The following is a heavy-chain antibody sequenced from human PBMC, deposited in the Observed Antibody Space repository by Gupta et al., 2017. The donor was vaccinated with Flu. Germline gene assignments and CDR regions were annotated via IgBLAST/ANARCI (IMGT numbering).Heavy chain of an antibody. CDR2: IYYSGST. CDR3: ARAGRGSNYDY. V-gene: IGHV4-59*01. Sequence: QVQLQESGPGLVKPSETLYLTCTVSGGSISSYYWSWIRQPPGKGLEWIGYIYYSGSTNYNPSLKSRVTISVDTSKNQFSLKLSSVTAADTAVYYCARAGRGSNYDYWGQGTLVTVSS. J-gene: IGHJ4*02. D-gene: IGHD4-4*01. CDR1: GGSISSYY.